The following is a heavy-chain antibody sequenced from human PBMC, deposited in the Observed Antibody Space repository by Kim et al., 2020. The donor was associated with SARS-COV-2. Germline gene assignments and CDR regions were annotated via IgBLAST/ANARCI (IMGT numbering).Heavy chain of an antibody. CDR2: ISYDGSNK. V-gene: IGHV3-30*18. J-gene: IGHJ4*02. D-gene: IGHD6-13*01. CDR1: GFTFSSYG. CDR3: AKGIAAAAVDY. Sequence: GGSLRLSCAASGFTFSSYGMHWVRQAPGKGLEWVAVISYDGSNKYYADSVKGRFTISRDNSKNTLYLQMNSLRAEDTAVYYCAKGIAAAAVDYWGQGTLVTVSS.